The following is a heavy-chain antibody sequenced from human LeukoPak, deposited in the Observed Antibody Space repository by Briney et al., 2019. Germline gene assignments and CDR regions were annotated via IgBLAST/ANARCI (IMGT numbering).Heavy chain of an antibody. Sequence: QPGGSLRLSCAASRFTFSSYVMHWVRQAPGKGLEWVAVISYDGSDKYYADSVKGRFTISRDNSKNTLYLQMNSLRAEDTAVYYCAKDPRRYSRTGGYFDYWGQGTLVTVSS. CDR3: AKDPRRYSRTGGYFDY. D-gene: IGHD6-13*01. CDR2: ISYDGSDK. CDR1: RFTFSSYV. V-gene: IGHV3-30*18. J-gene: IGHJ4*02.